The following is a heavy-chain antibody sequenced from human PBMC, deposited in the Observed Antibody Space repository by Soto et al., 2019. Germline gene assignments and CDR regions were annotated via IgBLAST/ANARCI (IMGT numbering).Heavy chain of an antibody. D-gene: IGHD4-17*01. CDR3: AKVRTGDYVGDY. CDR2: ISGSGGST. V-gene: IGHV3-23*01. J-gene: IGHJ4*02. Sequence: GSLRLSCAASGFTFSSYAMSWVRQAPGKGLEWVSAISGSGGSTYYADSVKGRFTISRDNSKNTLYLQMNSLRAEDTAVYYCAKVRTGDYVGDYWGQGTLVTVSS. CDR1: GFTFSSYA.